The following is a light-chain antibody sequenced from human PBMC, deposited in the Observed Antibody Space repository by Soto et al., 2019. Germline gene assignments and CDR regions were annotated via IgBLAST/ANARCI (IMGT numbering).Light chain of an antibody. CDR2: DDS. CDR1: NIGSES. J-gene: IGLJ1*01. V-gene: IGLV3-21*02. CDR3: QVWDSSSDHYV. Sequence: SYELAQPPSVSVAPGQTARITCGGNNIGSESVHWYQQKPGQAPVLVVYDDSDRPSGIPERFSGSNSGNTATLTISRVEAGDEADYYCQVWDSSSDHYVFGTGTKVNV.